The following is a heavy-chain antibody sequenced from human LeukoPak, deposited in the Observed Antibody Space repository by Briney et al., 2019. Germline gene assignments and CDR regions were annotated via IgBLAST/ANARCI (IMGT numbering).Heavy chain of an antibody. Sequence: GASVKVSCKASGYTFTGYYMHWVRQAPGQGLEWMGWINPDSGGTNSAQKFQGRVTVTRDTSISTTYMELSSLRSDDTAVYYCARAKEKSIAARYFDYWGQGTLVTVSS. D-gene: IGHD6-6*01. CDR1: GYTFTGYY. CDR3: ARAKEKSIAARYFDY. J-gene: IGHJ4*02. V-gene: IGHV1-2*02. CDR2: INPDSGGT.